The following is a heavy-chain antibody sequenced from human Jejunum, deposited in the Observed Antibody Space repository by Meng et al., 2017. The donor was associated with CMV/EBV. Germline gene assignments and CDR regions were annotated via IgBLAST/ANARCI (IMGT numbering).Heavy chain of an antibody. V-gene: IGHV3-9*01. CDR3: AKAPPGGWNYFFYFDN. J-gene: IGHJ4*02. Sequence: FNFQEDAMHWLRQVPGKGLEWVAGISWNTASTGYADSVKGRFTISREDAKNSLYLQMDSLRPEDTALYYCAKAPPGGWNYFFYFDNWGQGTLVTVSS. CDR1: FNFQEDA. D-gene: IGHD1-7*01. CDR2: ISWNTAST.